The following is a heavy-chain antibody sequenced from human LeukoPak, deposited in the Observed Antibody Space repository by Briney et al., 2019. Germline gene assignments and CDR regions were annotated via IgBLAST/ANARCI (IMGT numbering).Heavy chain of an antibody. CDR2: ISSSSSYI. CDR3: ARDGTRAAVAGFDY. V-gene: IGHV3-21*01. J-gene: IGHJ4*02. D-gene: IGHD6-19*01. CDR1: GFTFSSYS. Sequence: GGTLRLSCAASGFTFSSYSMNWVRQAPGKGPGWVSSISSSSSYIYYADSVKGRSTISRDNAKNSLYLQMNSLRAEDTAVYYCARDGTRAAVAGFDYWGRGTLVTVSS.